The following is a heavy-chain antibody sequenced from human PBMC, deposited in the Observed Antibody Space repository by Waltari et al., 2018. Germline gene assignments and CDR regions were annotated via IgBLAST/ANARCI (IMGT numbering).Heavy chain of an antibody. J-gene: IGHJ6*03. Sequence: QVQLQESGPGLVKPSETLSLTCTVSGGSISSYYWSWIRQPPGKGLEWIGYIYYSGSTNYNPSLKSRVTISVDTSKNQFSLKLSSVTAADTAVYYCARGLTTSTYYYYYMDVWGKGTTVTISS. CDR3: ARGLTTSTYYYYYMDV. CDR2: IYYSGST. CDR1: GGSISSYY. D-gene: IGHD4-4*01. V-gene: IGHV4-59*01.